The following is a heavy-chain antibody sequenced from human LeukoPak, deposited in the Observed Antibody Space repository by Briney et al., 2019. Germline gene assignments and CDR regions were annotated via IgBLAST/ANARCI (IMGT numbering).Heavy chain of an antibody. CDR1: GFTFSDYY. Sequence: GGSLRLSCAASGFTFSDYYMSWIRQAPGKGLEWVSYISSSSSYTNYAGSVKGRFTISRDNAKNSLYLQMNSLRAEDTAVYYCARLAVAGTIPFGYWGQGTLVTVSS. CDR3: ARLAVAGTIPFGY. CDR2: ISSSSSYT. J-gene: IGHJ4*02. D-gene: IGHD6-19*01. V-gene: IGHV3-11*06.